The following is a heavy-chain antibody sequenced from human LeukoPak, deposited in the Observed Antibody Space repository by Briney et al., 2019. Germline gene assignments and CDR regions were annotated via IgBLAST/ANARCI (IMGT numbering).Heavy chain of an antibody. D-gene: IGHD3-10*01. CDR3: AREMGSGLLWLGELARYFDY. J-gene: IGHJ4*02. Sequence: SETLSLTCTVSGGSVSSGSYYWSWIRQPPGKGLEWIGYIYYSGSTNYNPSLKSRVTISVDTSKNQFSLKLSSVTAADTAVYYCAREMGSGLLWLGELARYFDYWGQGTLVTVSS. CDR2: IYYSGST. CDR1: GGSVSSGSYY. V-gene: IGHV4-61*01.